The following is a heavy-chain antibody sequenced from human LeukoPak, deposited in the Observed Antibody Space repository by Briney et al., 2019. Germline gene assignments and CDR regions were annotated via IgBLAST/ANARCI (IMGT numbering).Heavy chain of an antibody. D-gene: IGHD6-13*01. CDR3: ARDRLGYSTSQDY. J-gene: IGHJ4*02. CDR1: GFTFSDYY. Sequence: GGSLRLSCAASGFTFSDYYMSWIRQAPGKGLEWVSYISSSGSTIYYADSVKGQSTISRDNAKNSLYLQMNSLRAEDTAVYYCARDRLGYSTSQDYWGQGTLVTVSS. CDR2: ISSSGSTI. V-gene: IGHV3-11*01.